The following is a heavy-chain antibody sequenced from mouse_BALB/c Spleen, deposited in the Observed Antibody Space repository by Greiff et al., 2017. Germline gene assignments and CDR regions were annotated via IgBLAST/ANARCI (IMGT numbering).Heavy chain of an antibody. CDR2: ISNGGGST. CDR1: GFTFSSYT. D-gene: IGHD3-2*01. CDR3: ARDRYDAMDY. J-gene: IGHJ4*01. V-gene: IGHV5-12-2*01. Sequence: DVKLQESGGGLVQPGGSLKLSCAASGFTFSSYTMSWVRQTPEKRLEWVAYISNGGGSTYYPDTVKGRFTISRDNAKNTLYLQMSSLKSEDTAMYYCARDRYDAMDYWGQGTSVTVSS.